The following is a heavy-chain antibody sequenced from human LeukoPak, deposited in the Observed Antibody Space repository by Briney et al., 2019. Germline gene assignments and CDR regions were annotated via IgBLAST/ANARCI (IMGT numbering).Heavy chain of an antibody. Sequence: ASVKVSCKASGFTFTTYTIHWVRQAPGQRLEWMGWINAGNGNTKYSQNFQDRVTITRDTSASTAYMELSSLRSEDTGIYYCARGPRAAADDYWGQGTLVTVSS. CDR3: ARGPRAAADDY. V-gene: IGHV1-3*01. J-gene: IGHJ4*02. D-gene: IGHD6-13*01. CDR2: INAGNGNT. CDR1: GFTFTTYT.